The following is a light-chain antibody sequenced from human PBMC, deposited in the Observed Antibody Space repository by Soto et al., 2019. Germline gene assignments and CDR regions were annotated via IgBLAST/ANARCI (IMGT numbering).Light chain of an antibody. CDR1: SSNIGADYD. V-gene: IGLV1-40*01. CDR3: QSYDRSLSGYV. Sequence: QPVLTQPPSVSGAPGQRVTISCTGSSSNIGADYDVHWYQQLPGTAPKLLIYVNSNRLSGVPDRFSGSKSGTSASLAITGLQAEDEADYYCQSYDRSLSGYVFGTGTKLTVL. CDR2: VNS. J-gene: IGLJ1*01.